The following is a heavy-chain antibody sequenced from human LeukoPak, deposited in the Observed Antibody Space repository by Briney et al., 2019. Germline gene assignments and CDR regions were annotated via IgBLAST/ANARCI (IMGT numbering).Heavy chain of an antibody. CDR1: GFTFDDYA. CDR2: ISWNSGSI. Sequence: RTGGSLRLSCAASGFTFDDYAMNWVRQAPGKGLEWVSGISWNSGSIDYADSVKGRFTISRDNAKNSLYLQMNSLRAEDTAVYYCAREDFDYWGQGTLVTVSS. J-gene: IGHJ4*02. CDR3: AREDFDY. V-gene: IGHV3-9*01.